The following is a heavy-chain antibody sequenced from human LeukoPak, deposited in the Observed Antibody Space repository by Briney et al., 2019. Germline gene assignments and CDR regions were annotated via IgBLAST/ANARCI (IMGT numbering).Heavy chain of an antibody. V-gene: IGHV4-39*07. D-gene: IGHD1-26*01. Sequence: PSETLSLTCTVSAGSSNSSSDYCGWIRPPPRKGLEWIRSTYYSGSTYYNPSLKSRVTISVDTSKKQFSLKLRSVPAADTAVYYCARVVVGATYLFEYWGQGTLVTVSS. CDR3: ARVVVGATYLFEY. CDR2: TYYSGST. CDR1: AGSSNSSSDY. J-gene: IGHJ4*02.